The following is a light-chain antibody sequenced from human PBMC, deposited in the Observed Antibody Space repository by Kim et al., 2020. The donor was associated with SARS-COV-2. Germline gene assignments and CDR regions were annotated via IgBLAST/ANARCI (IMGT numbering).Light chain of an antibody. CDR2: KAS. Sequence: DIQMTQSPSTLSASVGDRVSITCRASQSISSWLAWYQQKPGKAPKLLIYKASSLESGVPSRFSGSGSGTEFTLTISSLQPDDFATYYCQQHNSYSWTFGQGTKVDI. CDR1: QSISSW. CDR3: QQHNSYSWT. V-gene: IGKV1-5*03. J-gene: IGKJ1*01.